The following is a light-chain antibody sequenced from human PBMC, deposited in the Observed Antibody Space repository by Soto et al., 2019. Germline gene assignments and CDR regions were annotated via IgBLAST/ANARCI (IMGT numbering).Light chain of an antibody. Sequence: DIQLTQSPSFLSASVGDRVTITCRASQGIAASLAWYQQKPGNPPRLLIYADSTLQSGVPSRFSGSGSGTRGTLTISSLEPEDFATYYCQQTGTYPRTFGGGTKVEMK. V-gene: IGKV1-9*01. CDR2: ADS. CDR3: QQTGTYPRT. CDR1: QGIAAS. J-gene: IGKJ4*01.